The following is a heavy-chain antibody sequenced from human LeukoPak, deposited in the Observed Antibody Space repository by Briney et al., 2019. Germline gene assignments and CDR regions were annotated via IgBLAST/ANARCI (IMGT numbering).Heavy chain of an antibody. Sequence: GGSLRLSCAASGFTLSSYSMNWVRQAPGKGLEWVSSISSSSNYIYHADSVKGRFTISRDNAKNSLYLEMNSLRAEDTAVYYCARGDHDYGRVDYWGQGTLVTVSS. CDR2: ISSSSNYI. CDR3: ARGDHDYGRVDY. D-gene: IGHD4-17*01. J-gene: IGHJ4*02. CDR1: GFTLSSYS. V-gene: IGHV3-21*01.